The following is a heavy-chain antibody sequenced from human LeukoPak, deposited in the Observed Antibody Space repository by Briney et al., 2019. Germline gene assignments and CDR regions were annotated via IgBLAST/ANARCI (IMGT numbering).Heavy chain of an antibody. Sequence: GGSLRLSCAASGFTFDDYAMHWVRQAPGKGLEWVSLISGDGGSTYYADSVKGRFTISRDNSKNSLYLQMNSLRTEDTALYYCAKDIVVVPAADHVYYYYYGMDVWAKGPRSPSP. V-gene: IGHV3-43*02. CDR2: ISGDGGST. J-gene: IGHJ6*02. CDR3: AKDIVVVPAADHVYYYYYGMDV. D-gene: IGHD2-2*01. CDR1: GFTFDDYA.